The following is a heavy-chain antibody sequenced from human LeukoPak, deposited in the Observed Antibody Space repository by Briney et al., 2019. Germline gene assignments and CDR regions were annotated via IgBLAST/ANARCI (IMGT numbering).Heavy chain of an antibody. J-gene: IGHJ4*02. V-gene: IGHV4-34*01. CDR3: ARDPSIVGATGNYFDY. Sequence: PSETLSLTCAVYGGSFSGYYWSWIRQPPGKGLEWIGEINHSGSTNYNPSLKSRVTISVDTSKNQFSLKLSSVTAADTAVYYCARDPSIVGATGNYFDYWGQGTLVTVSS. D-gene: IGHD1-26*01. CDR1: GGSFSGYY. CDR2: INHSGST.